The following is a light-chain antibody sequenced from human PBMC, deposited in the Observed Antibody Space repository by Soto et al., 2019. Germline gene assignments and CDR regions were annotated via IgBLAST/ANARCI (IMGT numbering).Light chain of an antibody. CDR1: QSITTY. J-gene: IGKJ4*01. CDR3: QQIYSAPLT. CDR2: AAS. Sequence: DIQVTQSPSSLSASVGDRVTITCRAGQSITTYLNWYRQKPGKAPKLLIYAASSLQSGVPSRFSGSGSETEFTLSISSLQPEDFATYFCQQIYSAPLTLGGGTKVDIK. V-gene: IGKV1-39*01.